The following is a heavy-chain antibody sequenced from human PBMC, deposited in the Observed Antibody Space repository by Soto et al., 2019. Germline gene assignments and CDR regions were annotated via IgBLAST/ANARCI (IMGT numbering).Heavy chain of an antibody. CDR1: GGSISSYY. Sequence: SETLSLTCTVSGGSISSYYWSWIRQPPGKGLEWIGYIYYSGSTNYNPSLKSRVTISVDTSKNQFSLKLSSVTAADTAVYYCARGVDCSGGSCYTYYYYMDVWGKGTTVTVSS. CDR2: IYYSGST. J-gene: IGHJ6*03. V-gene: IGHV4-59*01. CDR3: ARGVDCSGGSCYTYYYYMDV. D-gene: IGHD2-15*01.